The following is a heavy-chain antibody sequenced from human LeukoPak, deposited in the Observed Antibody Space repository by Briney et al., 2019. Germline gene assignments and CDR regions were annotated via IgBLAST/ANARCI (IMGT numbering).Heavy chain of an antibody. Sequence: SETLSLTCTVSGVSISSGDYYWSWIRQPPGKGLESIGYIYYSGSTYYNPSLKRRLTISVDTSKNQFSLKLSSVTAADTAVYYCASLYDFWSGYSNWFDPWGQGTLVTVST. V-gene: IGHV4-30-4*01. CDR1: GVSISSGDYY. CDR2: IYYSGST. J-gene: IGHJ5*02. CDR3: ASLYDFWSGYSNWFDP. D-gene: IGHD3-3*01.